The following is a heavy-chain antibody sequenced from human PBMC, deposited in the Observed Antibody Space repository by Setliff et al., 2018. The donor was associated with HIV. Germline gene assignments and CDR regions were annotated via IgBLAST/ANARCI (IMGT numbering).Heavy chain of an antibody. D-gene: IGHD3-3*01. CDR2: IYYSGST. CDR3: ARGGGFLEWLSPMDV. Sequence: SETLSLTCTVSGGYISSGSYHWSWIRQPPGKGLEWIGSIYYSGSTNYNPSLKSRVTISVDTSKNQFYLKLSSVTAADTAVYYCARGGGFLEWLSPMDVWGRGTTVTVSS. CDR1: GGYISSGSYH. J-gene: IGHJ6*03. V-gene: IGHV4-61*01.